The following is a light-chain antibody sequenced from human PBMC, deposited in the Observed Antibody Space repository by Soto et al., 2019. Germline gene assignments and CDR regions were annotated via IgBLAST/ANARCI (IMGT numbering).Light chain of an antibody. V-gene: IGKV3-20*01. CDR1: QTVRNNY. CDR2: GAS. Sequence: EIVLTQSPNTLSLSPGDRAALSCRASQTVRNNYVAWYRQKPGQAPKLLIYGASSRATDIPGRFSGSGSGTDFALTISRLEPEDFAVYYCQHYGGPVGYTFGQGTKLEIK. J-gene: IGKJ2*01. CDR3: QHYGGPVGYT.